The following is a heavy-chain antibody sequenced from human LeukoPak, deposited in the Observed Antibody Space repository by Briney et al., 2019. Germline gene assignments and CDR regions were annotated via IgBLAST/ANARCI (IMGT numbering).Heavy chain of an antibody. Sequence: GGSLRLSCAASGFTFSNYNMNWVRQAPGKGLEWVANVKKDGSEKFYVDSMKGRFTISRDNAKNSLYLQMNSLRAEDTAVYYCVAGSGRHFDYWGQGTLVTVSS. CDR1: GFTFSNYN. J-gene: IGHJ4*02. V-gene: IGHV3-7*01. CDR2: VKKDGSEK. CDR3: VAGSGRHFDY. D-gene: IGHD6-19*01.